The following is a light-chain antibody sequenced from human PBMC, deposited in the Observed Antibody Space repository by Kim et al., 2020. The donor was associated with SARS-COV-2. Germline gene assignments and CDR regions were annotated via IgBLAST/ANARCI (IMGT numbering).Light chain of an antibody. V-gene: IGKV1-39*01. CDR1: QSISSY. Sequence: ASVGDRVTITCRASQSISSYLNWYRQKPGKAPKLLIYAASSLQSGVPSRFSGSGSGTDFTLTISSLQPEDFATYYCQQSYSTPLTFGGGTKLDIK. J-gene: IGKJ4*01. CDR3: QQSYSTPLT. CDR2: AAS.